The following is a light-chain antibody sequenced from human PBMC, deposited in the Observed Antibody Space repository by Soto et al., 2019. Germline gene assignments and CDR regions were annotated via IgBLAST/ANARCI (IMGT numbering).Light chain of an antibody. Sequence: EVVMTQSPATLSVSPGXRATLSCRASESVSRNLAWYQQKPGQAPRLLIYDASTRATGIPDRFSGGGSGTEFTLTISSLQSEDFVVYYCQQYNSWPPITFCQGTRPEIK. CDR3: QQYNSWPPIT. CDR1: ESVSRN. CDR2: DAS. V-gene: IGKV3-15*01. J-gene: IGKJ5*01.